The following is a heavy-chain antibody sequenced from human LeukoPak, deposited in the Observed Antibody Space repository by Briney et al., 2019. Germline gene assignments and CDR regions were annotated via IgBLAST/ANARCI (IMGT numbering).Heavy chain of an antibody. V-gene: IGHV4-30-4*01. CDR2: IYYRGTT. Sequence: SETLSLTCTVSGGSISSGDYYWSWIRQPPGKGLEWIGYIYYRGTTYYNPSLKSRVIISVDTSKNQFSLKLSSVTAADTAVYYCARWDRLYSSGWDHWGQGTLVTVSS. D-gene: IGHD6-19*01. CDR1: GGSISSGDYY. J-gene: IGHJ4*02. CDR3: ARWDRLYSSGWDH.